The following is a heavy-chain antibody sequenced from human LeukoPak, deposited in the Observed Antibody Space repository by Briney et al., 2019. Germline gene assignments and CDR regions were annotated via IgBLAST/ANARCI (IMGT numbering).Heavy chain of an antibody. CDR2: INPNTGGP. CDR3: ARGPLLGLDY. CDR1: GYAFTDYY. J-gene: IGHJ4*02. Sequence: ASVKVSCKASGYAFTDYYIHWLRQAPVLGLEWMGWINPNTGGPIYAQRFQGRVTLTRDTSVTTVYMEVSSLTSDDTAVYYCARGPLLGLDYWGQGTLVTVSS. D-gene: IGHD3-16*01. V-gene: IGHV1-2*02.